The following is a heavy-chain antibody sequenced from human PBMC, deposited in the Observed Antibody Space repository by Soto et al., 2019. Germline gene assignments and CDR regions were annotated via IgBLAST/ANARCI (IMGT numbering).Heavy chain of an antibody. CDR3: ATDPNSSGFGGFFDY. D-gene: IGHD5-12*01. CDR2: ISSGCEYI. CDR1: GFTFSSYT. V-gene: IGHV3-21*02. Sequence: EVQVVQSGGGLVKPGGSLRLSCAASGFTFSSYTLAWVRQAPGKGLEWVSSISSGCEYIYYAESFKGRIAISRDNARNSLSLQMNSLRAEDTAVYFCATDPNSSGFGGFFDYWGQGTLVTVSS. J-gene: IGHJ4*02.